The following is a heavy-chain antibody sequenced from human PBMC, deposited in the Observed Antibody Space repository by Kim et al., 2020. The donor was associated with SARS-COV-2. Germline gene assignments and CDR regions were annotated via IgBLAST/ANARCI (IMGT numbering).Heavy chain of an antibody. V-gene: IGHV4-39*07. Sequence: SETLSLTCTVSGGSISSSSYYWGWIRQPPGKGLEWIGSIYYSGSTYYNPSLKSRVTISVDTSKNQFSLKLSSVTAADTAVYYCARDTPYYYGSGSYPDVWCQGTTVTVSS. D-gene: IGHD3-10*01. CDR2: IYYSGST. CDR1: GGSISSSSYY. J-gene: IGHJ6*02. CDR3: ARDTPYYYGSGSYPDV.